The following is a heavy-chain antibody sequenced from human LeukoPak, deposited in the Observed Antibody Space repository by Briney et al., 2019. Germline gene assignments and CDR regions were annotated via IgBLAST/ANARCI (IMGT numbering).Heavy chain of an antibody. CDR2: IYYSGST. V-gene: IGHV4-59*11. Sequence: PSETLSLTCTVSGGSISSHYWSWIRQPPGKGLEWIGYIYYSGSTNYNPSLKSRVTISVDTSENQFSLKLSSVTAADTAVYYCARDERIYYDSSVGAFDIWGRGTMVTVSS. J-gene: IGHJ3*02. CDR1: GGSISSHY. D-gene: IGHD3-22*01. CDR3: ARDERIYYDSSVGAFDI.